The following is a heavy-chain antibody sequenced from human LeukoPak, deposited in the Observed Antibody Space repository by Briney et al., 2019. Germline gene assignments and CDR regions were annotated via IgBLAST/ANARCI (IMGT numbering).Heavy chain of an antibody. CDR2: MNPKGGGT. CDR1: GYTFTGYY. Sequence: GASVKVSCEASGYTFTGYYIHWVRQAPGQGLEWMGWMNPKGGGTNYGQRFQGRVTMTTDTSIDTAYMELTNLRPDDTAVYYCTGGLYSTLASDFWGQGTLVTVSS. J-gene: IGHJ4*02. V-gene: IGHV1-2*02. D-gene: IGHD6-13*01. CDR3: TGGLYSTLASDF.